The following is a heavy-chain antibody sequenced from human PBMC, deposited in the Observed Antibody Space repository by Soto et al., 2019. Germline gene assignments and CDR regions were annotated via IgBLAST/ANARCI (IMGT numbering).Heavy chain of an antibody. Sequence: PSETLSLTCIVSSGSVSSGSYYWSWIRRPPGKGLEWIGYIFDIKNTRYNPSLKSRVTMSVDTSKNQFSLKLSSVTAADTAVYFCARDRGTVGAAWGYHFDYWGPGILVTVSS. J-gene: IGHJ4*02. CDR2: IFDIKNT. V-gene: IGHV4-61*01. CDR1: SGSVSSGSYY. CDR3: ARDRGTVGAAWGYHFDY. D-gene: IGHD1-26*01.